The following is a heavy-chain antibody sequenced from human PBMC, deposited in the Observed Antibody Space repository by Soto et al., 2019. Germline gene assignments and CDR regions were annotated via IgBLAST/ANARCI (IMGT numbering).Heavy chain of an antibody. V-gene: IGHV3-13*04. Sequence: EVQLVESEGGLVQPGGSLRLSCAASGFTFSSHDMHWVRQGTGKGLEWVSGVDTAGGTYYPVSVKGRFTISRDNAKNSMYLQMNSLGATDTAVYYCAREIPSPGNWYFDLWGRGTLVTVSS. CDR2: VDTAGGT. CDR3: AREIPSPGNWYFDL. D-gene: IGHD2-2*01. CDR1: GFTFSSHD. J-gene: IGHJ2*01.